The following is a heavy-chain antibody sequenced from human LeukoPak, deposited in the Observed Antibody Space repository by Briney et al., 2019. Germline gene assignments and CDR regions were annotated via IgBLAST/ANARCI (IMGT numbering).Heavy chain of an antibody. Sequence: PGGSLRLSCAPSGFTFSSYDMHWVRQTPGKGLEWLSTISASGGHTYYADSVRGRFTISRDNSKNTLSLQMNSLRAEDTAVYHCVRMVSGDYWGQGTLVTVSS. V-gene: IGHV3-23*01. J-gene: IGHJ4*02. D-gene: IGHD2-8*01. CDR3: VRMVSGDY. CDR2: ISASGGHT. CDR1: GFTFSSYD.